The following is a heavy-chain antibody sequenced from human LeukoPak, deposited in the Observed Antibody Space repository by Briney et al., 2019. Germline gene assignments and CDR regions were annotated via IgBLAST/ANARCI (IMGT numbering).Heavy chain of an antibody. Sequence: ASETLSLTCTVSGGSISSSSYYWGWIRQPPGKGLEWIGSIYYSGSTYYNPSLKSRVTISVDTSKNQFSLKLSSVTAADTAVYYCARVDTIFGVVIYDTFDIWGQGTMVTVSS. CDR2: IYYSGST. D-gene: IGHD3-3*01. J-gene: IGHJ3*02. CDR1: GGSISSSSYY. CDR3: ARVDTIFGVVIYDTFDI. V-gene: IGHV4-39*07.